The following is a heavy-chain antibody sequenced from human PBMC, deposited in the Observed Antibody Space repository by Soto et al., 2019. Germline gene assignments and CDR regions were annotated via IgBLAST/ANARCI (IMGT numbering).Heavy chain of an antibody. J-gene: IGHJ5*02. Sequence: ASVKVSCKASGYTFTSCGISWVRQAPGQGLEWMGWISAYNGNTNYAQKLQGRVTMTTDTSTSTAYMELRSLRSDDTAVYYCARVSGYYYDSSGYWGWFDPWGQGTLVTVSS. CDR2: ISAYNGNT. CDR3: ARVSGYYYDSSGYWGWFDP. V-gene: IGHV1-18*01. CDR1: GYTFTSCG. D-gene: IGHD3-22*01.